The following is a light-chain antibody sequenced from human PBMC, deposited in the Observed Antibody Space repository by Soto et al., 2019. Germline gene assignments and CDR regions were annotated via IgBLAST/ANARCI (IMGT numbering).Light chain of an antibody. J-gene: IGLJ7*01. CDR2: LERSGSY. CDR3: ETWGRNTPAV. V-gene: IGLV4-60*02. CDR1: SGHSNFV. Sequence: QSVLTQSSSASASLGSSVKLTCTLSSGHSNFVIAWHQQQPGKAPRYLMNLERSGSYNRGSGVPDRFSGSSSGADRYLTISNLQFEDEADYYCETWGRNTPAVFGGGTQLTVL.